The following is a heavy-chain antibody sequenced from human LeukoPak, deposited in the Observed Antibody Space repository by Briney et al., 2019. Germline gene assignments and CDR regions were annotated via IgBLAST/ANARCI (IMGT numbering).Heavy chain of an antibody. CDR2: IYSGGST. CDR3: ARDEPGSYGPF. Sequence: PGGSLRLSCAASGFTVSSNYMSWVRQAPGKGLEWVSVIYSGGSTYYADSVKGRFTISRDNSKNTLYLQMNSLRAEGTAVYYCARDEPGSYGPFWGQGTLVTVSS. D-gene: IGHD5-18*01. V-gene: IGHV3-66*02. J-gene: IGHJ4*02. CDR1: GFTVSSNY.